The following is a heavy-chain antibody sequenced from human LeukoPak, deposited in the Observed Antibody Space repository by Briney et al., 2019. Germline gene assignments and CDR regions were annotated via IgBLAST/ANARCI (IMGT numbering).Heavy chain of an antibody. V-gene: IGHV3-23*01. CDR2: ISGSGGST. J-gene: IGHJ4*02. CDR1: GFTFSSYA. CDR3: AKHEYYDFWSGYSFDY. Sequence: SGGSLRLSCAASGFTFSSYAMSWVRQAPGKGLEWVSAISGSGGSTYYADSVKGRFTISRDNSKNTLYLQMNSLRAEDTAVYYCAKHEYYDFWSGYSFDYWGQGTLVTVSS. D-gene: IGHD3-3*01.